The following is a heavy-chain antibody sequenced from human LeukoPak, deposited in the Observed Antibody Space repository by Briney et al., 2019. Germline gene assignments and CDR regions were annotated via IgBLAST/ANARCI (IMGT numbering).Heavy chain of an antibody. V-gene: IGHV4-59*12. CDR2: IYYSGST. CDR3: ARDSDYYDSSGYSYGMDV. J-gene: IGHJ6*02. D-gene: IGHD3-22*01. Sequence: SSETLSLTCTVSGGSISSYYWSWIRQPPGKGLEWIGYIYYSGSTNYNPSLKSRVTISVDTSKNQFSLKLSSVTAADTAVYYCARDSDYYDSSGYSYGMDVWGQGTTVTVSS. CDR1: GGSISSYY.